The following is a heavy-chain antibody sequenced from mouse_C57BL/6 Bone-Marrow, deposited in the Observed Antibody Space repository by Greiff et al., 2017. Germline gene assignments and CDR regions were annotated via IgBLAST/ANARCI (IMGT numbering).Heavy chain of an antibody. CDR3: LVGYYYGSRDY. V-gene: IGHV1-39*01. Sequence: VQLQQSGPELVKPGASVKISCKASGYSFTDYNMNWVKQSNGKSLEWIGVINPNYGTTSYNQKFKGKATLTVDQSSSTAYMPLNRLTSEDSAVXYCLVGYYYGSRDYWGQGTTLTVSS. CDR2: INPNYGTT. D-gene: IGHD1-1*01. CDR1: GYSFTDYN. J-gene: IGHJ2*01.